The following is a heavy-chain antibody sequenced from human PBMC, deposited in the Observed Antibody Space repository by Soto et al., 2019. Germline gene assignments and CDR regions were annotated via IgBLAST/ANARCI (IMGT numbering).Heavy chain of an antibody. Sequence: PSETLSLTCTASGGSISSSSYYWGWIRQPPGKGLEWIGSIYYSGSTYYNPSLKSRVTISVDTSKNQFSLKLSSVTAADTAVYYCASYYYDSSGYYYVPGVYWGQGTLVTVS. CDR1: GGSISSSSYY. D-gene: IGHD3-22*01. J-gene: IGHJ4*02. CDR2: IYYSGST. CDR3: ASYYYDSSGYYYVPGVY. V-gene: IGHV4-39*01.